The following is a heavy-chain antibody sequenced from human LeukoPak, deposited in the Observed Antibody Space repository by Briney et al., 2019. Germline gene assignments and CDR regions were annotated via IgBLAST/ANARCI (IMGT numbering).Heavy chain of an antibody. CDR2: IYYSGST. CDR3: ARRRQLALGYYYYGMDV. J-gene: IGHJ6*02. D-gene: IGHD6-13*01. Sequence: PSETLSLTCTVSGGSISSYYWSWIRQPPGKGLEWIGYIYYSGSTTYNPSLKSRTTISVDTSKNQFSLKLSSVTAADTAVYYCARRRQLALGYYYYGMDVWGQGTTVTVSS. CDR1: GGSISSYY. V-gene: IGHV4-59*08.